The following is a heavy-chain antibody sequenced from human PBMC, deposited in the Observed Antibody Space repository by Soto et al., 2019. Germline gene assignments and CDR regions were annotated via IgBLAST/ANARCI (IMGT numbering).Heavy chain of an antibody. D-gene: IGHD6-19*01. CDR2: ISYDGSNK. J-gene: IGHJ3*02. CDR3: ARASSGWYKDAFDI. V-gene: IGHV3-30-3*01. CDR1: GFTFSSYA. Sequence: QVQLVESGGGVVQPGRSLRLSCAASGFTFSSYAMHWVRQAPGKGLEWVAVISYDGSNKYYADSVKGRFTISRHNSKNTLYLRMNRLRAEDTAVYYCARASSGWYKDAFDIWGQGTMVTVSS.